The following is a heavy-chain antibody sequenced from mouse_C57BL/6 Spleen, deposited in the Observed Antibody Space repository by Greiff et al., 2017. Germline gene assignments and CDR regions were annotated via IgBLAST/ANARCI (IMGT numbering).Heavy chain of an antibody. Sequence: EVKLVESGEGLVKPGGSLKLSCAASGFTFSSYAMSWVRQTPEKRLEWVAYLSSGGDYIYYADTVKGRFTISRDNARNTLYLQMSSLKSEDTAMYYCTRDPDGYLGYYAMDYWGQGTSVTVSS. D-gene: IGHD2-3*01. CDR3: TRDPDGYLGYYAMDY. CDR1: GFTFSSYA. V-gene: IGHV5-9-1*02. CDR2: LSSGGDYI. J-gene: IGHJ4*01.